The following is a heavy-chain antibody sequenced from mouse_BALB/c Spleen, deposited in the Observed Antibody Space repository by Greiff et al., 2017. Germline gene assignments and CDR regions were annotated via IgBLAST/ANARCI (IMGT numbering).Heavy chain of an antibody. V-gene: IGHV1-54*01. CDR1: GYAFTNYL. CDR3: ARSRWDGAMDY. D-gene: IGHD4-1*01. Sequence: QVQLKESGAELVRPGTSVKVSCKASGYAFTNYLIEWVKQRPGQGLEWIGVINPGSGGTIYNEKFKGKATLTADKSSSTAYMQLSSLTSDDSAVYFCARSRWDGAMDYWGQGTSVTVSS. J-gene: IGHJ4*01. CDR2: INPGSGGT.